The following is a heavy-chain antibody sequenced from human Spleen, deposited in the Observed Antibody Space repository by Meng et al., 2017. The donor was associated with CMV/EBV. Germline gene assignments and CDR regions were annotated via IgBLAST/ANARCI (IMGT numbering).Heavy chain of an antibody. V-gene: IGHV3-53*01. J-gene: IGHJ4*02. D-gene: IGHD3-22*01. CDR3: AKRRGSSGYYYFDY. CDR1: GFTVSNNY. Sequence: GGSLRLSCAASGFTVSNNYMSWVRQVPGKGLEWVSLLYSGGSTYYADSVKGRFTISRDNSKNRLYLQMNSLRAEDTAVYYCAKRRGSSGYYYFDYWGQGTLVTVSS. CDR2: LYSGGST.